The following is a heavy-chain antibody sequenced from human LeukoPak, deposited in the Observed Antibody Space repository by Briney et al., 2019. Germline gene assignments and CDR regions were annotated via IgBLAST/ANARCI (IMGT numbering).Heavy chain of an antibody. V-gene: IGHV1-8*01. CDR3: ATDLRYCSGGSCSLFDY. CDR1: GYTFTSYD. D-gene: IGHD2-15*01. Sequence: ASVKVSCKASGYTFTSYDINWVRQATGQGLEWMGWMNPNSGNTGYAQKFQGRVTMTRNTSISTAYMELSSLRSEDTAVYYCATDLRYCSGGSCSLFDYWGQGTLVTVSS. J-gene: IGHJ4*02. CDR2: MNPNSGNT.